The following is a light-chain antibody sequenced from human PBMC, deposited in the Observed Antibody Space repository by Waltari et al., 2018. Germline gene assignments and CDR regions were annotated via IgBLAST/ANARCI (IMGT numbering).Light chain of an antibody. CDR2: STN. Sequence: QTVVTQEPSFSVSPGVTVTLTCGLSSGSVSTSYYPSWYQPTPGQAPRTRIYSTNTRSSGVPDRCSGSIRGNKAALTITGAQADDESDYCGVLYMGSGIWVFGGGTKLTVL. V-gene: IGLV8-61*01. CDR1: SGSVSTSYY. CDR3: VLYMGSGIWV. J-gene: IGLJ3*02.